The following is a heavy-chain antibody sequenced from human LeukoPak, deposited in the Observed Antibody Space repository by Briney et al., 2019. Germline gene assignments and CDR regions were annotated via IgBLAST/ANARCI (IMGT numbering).Heavy chain of an antibody. D-gene: IGHD5-24*01. Sequence: GGSLRLSCAASGFTFSSYAMHWVRQAPGKGLEWVGRIKSKTDGGTTDYAAPVKGRFTISRDDSKNTLYLQMNSLKTEDTAVYYCTTGLDGYNFMVLDYWGQGTLVTVSS. CDR2: IKSKTDGGTT. CDR1: GFTFSSYA. CDR3: TTGLDGYNFMVLDY. J-gene: IGHJ4*02. V-gene: IGHV3-15*01.